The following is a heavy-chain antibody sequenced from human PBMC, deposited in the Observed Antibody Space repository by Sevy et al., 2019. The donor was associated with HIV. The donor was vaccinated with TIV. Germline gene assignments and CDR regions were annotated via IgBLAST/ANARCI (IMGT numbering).Heavy chain of an antibody. CDR1: GGSFSGYY. V-gene: IGHV4-34*01. D-gene: IGHD3-3*01. Sequence: SETLSLTCAVYGGSFSGYYWSWIRQPPGKGLEWIGEINHSGSTNYNPSLKSRVTISVDTSKNQFSLKVSSVTAADTAVYYCARGPGAGWSGYYRYYYYGMDVWGQGTTVTVSS. CDR2: INHSGST. CDR3: ARGPGAGWSGYYRYYYYGMDV. J-gene: IGHJ6*02.